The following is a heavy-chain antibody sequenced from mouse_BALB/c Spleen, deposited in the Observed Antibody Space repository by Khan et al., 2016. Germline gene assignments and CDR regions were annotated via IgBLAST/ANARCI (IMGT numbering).Heavy chain of an antibody. V-gene: IGHV9-3-1*01. CDR3: ARGKVRRGYFDV. Sequence: QIQLVQSGPELKKPGETVKISCKASGYTFTNYGMNWVKQAPGKGLKWMGWINTYTGEPTYADAFKGRFAFSLETSASTAYLQINNLKNEDTATYFCARGKVRRGYFDVWGAGTTVTVSS. D-gene: IGHD2-14*01. J-gene: IGHJ1*01. CDR2: INTYTGEP. CDR1: GYTFTNYG.